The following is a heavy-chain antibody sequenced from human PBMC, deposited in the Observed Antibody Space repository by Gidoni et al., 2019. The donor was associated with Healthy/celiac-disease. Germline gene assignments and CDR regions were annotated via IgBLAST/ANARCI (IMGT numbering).Heavy chain of an antibody. V-gene: IGHV1-69*01. CDR2: IIPIFGTA. CDR1: GGTFSSYA. J-gene: IGHJ4*02. Sequence: QVQLVQSGAEVKKPGSSVKVSCKASGGTFSSYAISWVRQAPGQGLEWMGGIIPIFGTANYAQKFQGRVTITADESTSTAYMELSSLRSEDTAVYYCASLPRDYYGSGNSGVPFDYWGQATLVTVSS. D-gene: IGHD3-10*01. CDR3: ASLPRDYYGSGNSGVPFDY.